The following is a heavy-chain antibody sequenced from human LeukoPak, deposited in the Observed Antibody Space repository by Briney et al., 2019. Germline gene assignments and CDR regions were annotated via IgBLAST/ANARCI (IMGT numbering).Heavy chain of an antibody. J-gene: IGHJ3*02. CDR3: ARVSGFGEPSGVAFDI. Sequence: GSLRLSCAASGFTFSSYGMHWVRQPPGKGLEWIGEINHSGSTNYNPSLKSRVTISVDTSKNQFSLKLSSVTAADTAVYYCARVSGFGEPSGVAFDIWGQGTMVTVSS. D-gene: IGHD3-10*01. CDR1: GFTFSSYG. V-gene: IGHV4-34*01. CDR2: INHSGST.